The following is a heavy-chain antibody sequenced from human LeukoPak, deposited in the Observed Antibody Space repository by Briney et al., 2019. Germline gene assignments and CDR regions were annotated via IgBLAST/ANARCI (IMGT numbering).Heavy chain of an antibody. CDR1: GFTFSDYY. V-gene: IGHV3-11*01. D-gene: IGHD2-2*01. Sequence: GGSLRLSCAASGFTFSDYYMSWIRQAPGKGLEWVSYISSSGSTIYYADSVKGRFTISRDNAKNPLYLQMNSLRAEDTAVYYCARKVVPAASTGVRERGAIDYWGQGTLVTVSS. CDR3: ARKVVPAASTGVRERGAIDY. J-gene: IGHJ4*02. CDR2: ISSSGSTI.